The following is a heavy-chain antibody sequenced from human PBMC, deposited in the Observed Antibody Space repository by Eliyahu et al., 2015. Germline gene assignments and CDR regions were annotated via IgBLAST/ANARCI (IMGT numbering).Heavy chain of an antibody. CDR1: GYXFTNYW. CDR3: ASQEYFQH. CDR2: IYPGDSDT. Sequence: EVXLVQSGAEVKKPGESLXIXCKASGYXFTNYWIGWVRQMPGKGLEWMGIIYPGDSDTKYSPSFQGQVTISADTSISTAYLQWSSLKASDTAMYYCASQEYFQHWGQGTLVTVSS. J-gene: IGHJ1*01. V-gene: IGHV5-51*01.